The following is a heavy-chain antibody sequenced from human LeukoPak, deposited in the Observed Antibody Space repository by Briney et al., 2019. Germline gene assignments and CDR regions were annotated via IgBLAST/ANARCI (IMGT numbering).Heavy chain of an antibody. Sequence: GGSLRLSCAASGFTFSSNAMSWVRQAPGKGLEWVSGISGSGGSTYYADSVKGRFTISRDNSKNTLYLQMNSLRAEDTAVYYCAKDQVYSYGDGAFDIWGQGTMVTVSS. CDR2: ISGSGGST. CDR1: GFTFSSNA. J-gene: IGHJ3*02. D-gene: IGHD5-18*01. CDR3: AKDQVYSYGDGAFDI. V-gene: IGHV3-23*01.